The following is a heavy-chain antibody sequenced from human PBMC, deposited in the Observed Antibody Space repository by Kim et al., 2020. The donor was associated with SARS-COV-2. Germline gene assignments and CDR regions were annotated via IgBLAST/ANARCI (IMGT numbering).Heavy chain of an antibody. CDR1: GGSISSGGYY. D-gene: IGHD2-15*01. CDR3: ARDCSGGSCHSQDYNWFDP. Sequence: SETLSLTCTVSGGSISSGGYYWSWIRQHPGKGLEWIGYIYYSGSTYYNPSLKSRVTISVDTSKNQFSLKLSSVTAADTAVYYCARDCSGGSCHSQDYNWFDPWGQGTLVTVSS. J-gene: IGHJ5*02. V-gene: IGHV4-31*03. CDR2: IYYSGST.